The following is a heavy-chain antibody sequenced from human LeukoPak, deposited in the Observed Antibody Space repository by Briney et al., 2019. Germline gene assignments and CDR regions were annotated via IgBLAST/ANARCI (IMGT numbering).Heavy chain of an antibody. V-gene: IGHV3-23*01. CDR1: GFTFSSYA. J-gene: IGHJ4*02. CDR2: ISGSGGST. Sequence: EGSLRLSCAASGFTFSSYAMSWVRQAPGKGLEWVSAISGSGGSTYYADSVKGRFTISRDNSKNTLYLQMNSLRAEDTAVYYCAKVLVYSSGWYLFDYWGQGTLVTVSS. D-gene: IGHD6-19*01. CDR3: AKVLVYSSGWYLFDY.